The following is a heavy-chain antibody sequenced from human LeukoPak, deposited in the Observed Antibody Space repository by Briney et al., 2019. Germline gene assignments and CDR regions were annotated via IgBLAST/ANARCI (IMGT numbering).Heavy chain of an antibody. CDR1: GGSISSAGYY. CDR2: IYHSGST. J-gene: IGHJ6*02. Sequence: PSETLSLTCTVSGGSISSAGYYWSWIRQHPGKGLEWIGYIYHSGSTYYNPSLKSRVIISVDTSKNQFSLKLSSVTAADTAVYYCGRAQQGAAGGRYYYHGVDVWGQGTTVTVSS. V-gene: IGHV4-31*03. CDR3: GRAQQGAAGGRYYYHGVDV. D-gene: IGHD6-13*01.